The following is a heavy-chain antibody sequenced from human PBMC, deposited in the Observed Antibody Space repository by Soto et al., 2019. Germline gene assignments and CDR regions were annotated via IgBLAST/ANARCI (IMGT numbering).Heavy chain of an antibody. J-gene: IGHJ6*02. Sequence: QVQLVESGGGVVQPGRSLRLSCAASGFTFSSYGMHWVRQAPGKGLEWVAVIWYDGSNKYYADSVKGRFTISRDNSKNTLYLQMNSLRAEDTAVYYRARDRDTAMALHYGMDVWGQGTTVTVSS. D-gene: IGHD5-18*01. CDR3: ARDRDTAMALHYGMDV. V-gene: IGHV3-33*01. CDR2: IWYDGSNK. CDR1: GFTFSSYG.